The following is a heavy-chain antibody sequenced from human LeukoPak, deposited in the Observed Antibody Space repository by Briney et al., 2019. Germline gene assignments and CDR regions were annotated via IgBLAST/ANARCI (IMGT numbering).Heavy chain of an antibody. J-gene: IGHJ2*01. Sequence: SETLSLTSTVSGGSISSYYWSWIRQPPEEGLEWIGYGYYSGSINYNPSLKSRVTISVDTSKNQVSLKLSSVTAADTAVYYCARITNRGYSYPSSVEYFDLWGRGTLVTVSS. CDR3: ARITNRGYSYPSSVEYFDL. CDR2: GYYSGSI. V-gene: IGHV4-59*01. CDR1: GGSISSYY. D-gene: IGHD5-18*01.